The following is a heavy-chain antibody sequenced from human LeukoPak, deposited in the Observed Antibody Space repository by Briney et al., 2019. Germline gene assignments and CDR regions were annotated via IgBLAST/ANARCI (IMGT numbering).Heavy chain of an antibody. CDR2: IIPIFGTA. Sequence: SVKVSCKASGGTFSIYAISWVRQAPGQGLEWMGGIIPIFGTANYAQKFQGRVTITADESTSTAYMELSSLRSEDTAVYYCARGYSSSWPILDYYGMDVWGQGTTVTVSS. CDR1: GGTFSIYA. D-gene: IGHD6-13*01. J-gene: IGHJ6*02. V-gene: IGHV1-69*13. CDR3: ARGYSSSWPILDYYGMDV.